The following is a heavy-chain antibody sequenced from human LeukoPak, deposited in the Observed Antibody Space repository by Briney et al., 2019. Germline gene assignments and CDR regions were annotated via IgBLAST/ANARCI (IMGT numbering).Heavy chain of an antibody. D-gene: IGHD6-13*01. Sequence: ASAKVSCKASGYTFTSYGISWVRQAPGQGLEWMGWISAYNGNTNYAQKLQGRVTMTTDTSTSTAYMELRSLRPDDTAVYYCARDHVGGIAAAATARYWGQGTLVTVSS. CDR3: ARDHVGGIAAAATARY. V-gene: IGHV1-18*04. J-gene: IGHJ4*02. CDR1: GYTFTSYG. CDR2: ISAYNGNT.